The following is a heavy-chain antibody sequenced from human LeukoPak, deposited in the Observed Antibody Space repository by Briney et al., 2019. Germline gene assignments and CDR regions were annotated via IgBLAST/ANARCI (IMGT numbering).Heavy chain of an antibody. CDR1: GGSISSSSYY. D-gene: IGHD3-16*01. CDR2: IYYSGST. Sequence: SETLSLTCTVSGGSISSSSYYWGWIRQPPGKGLEWIGSIYYSGSTYYNPSFNSRVTISADTSKNQFSLKLSSATAADTAVYYCARHSETFSVPDVWGQGTTVTVSS. J-gene: IGHJ6*02. CDR3: ARHSETFSVPDV. V-gene: IGHV4-39*01.